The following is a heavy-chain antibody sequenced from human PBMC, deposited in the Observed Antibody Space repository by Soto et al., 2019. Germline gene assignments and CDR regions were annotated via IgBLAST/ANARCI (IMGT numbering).Heavy chain of an antibody. CDR2: IKEDGSEK. CDR3: ARERVCDY. CDR1: GFTFSSQW. V-gene: IGHV3-7*05. Sequence: EVQLVESGGGLVQPGGSLRLSCVGSGFTFSSQWMSWVRQAPGKGLEWVANIKEDGSEKYYVDSVKGRFTISRDNAKNSLYLQVNSLRAEDTAVYFCARERVCDYWGQGTLVTVSS. J-gene: IGHJ4*02.